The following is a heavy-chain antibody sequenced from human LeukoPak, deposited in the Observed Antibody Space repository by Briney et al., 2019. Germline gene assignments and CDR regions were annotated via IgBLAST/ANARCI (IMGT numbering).Heavy chain of an antibody. J-gene: IGHJ5*02. CDR3: AKKHCSSTSCYRTNWFDP. CDR2: IRYDGSNK. D-gene: IGHD2-2*01. V-gene: IGHV3-30*02. Sequence: GGSLRLSCAASGFTFSSYGMHWVRQAPGKGLEWVAFIRYDGSNKYYADSVKGRFTISRDNSKNTLYLQMNSLRAEDTAVYYCAKKHCSSTSCYRTNWFDPWGQGTLVTVSS. CDR1: GFTFSSYG.